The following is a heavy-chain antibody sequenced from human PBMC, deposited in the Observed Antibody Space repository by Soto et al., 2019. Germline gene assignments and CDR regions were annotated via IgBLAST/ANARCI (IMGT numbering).Heavy chain of an antibody. CDR2: IWYDGSNK. CDR3: ARDKEVGLLHFDY. Sequence: GGSLRLSCAASGFTFSSYGMHWVRQAPGKGLEWVAVIWYDGSNKYYADSVKGRFTISRDNSKNTLYLQMNSLRAEDTAVYYCARDKEVGLLHFDYWGQGTLVTVSS. D-gene: IGHD1-26*01. J-gene: IGHJ4*02. CDR1: GFTFSSYG. V-gene: IGHV3-33*01.